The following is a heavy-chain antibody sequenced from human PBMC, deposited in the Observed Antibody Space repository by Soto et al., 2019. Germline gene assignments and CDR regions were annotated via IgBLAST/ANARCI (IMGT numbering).Heavy chain of an antibody. CDR3: ASPYSRGWHVFDY. V-gene: IGHV1-69*02. D-gene: IGHD6-19*01. Sequence: GASVKVSCKASGGTFSSYTISWVRQAPGQGLEWMGRIIPILGIANYAQKFQGRVTITADKSTSTAYMELSSLRSEDTAVYYCASPYSRGWHVFDYWGQGTLVTVSS. J-gene: IGHJ4*02. CDR2: IIPILGIA. CDR1: GGTFSSYT.